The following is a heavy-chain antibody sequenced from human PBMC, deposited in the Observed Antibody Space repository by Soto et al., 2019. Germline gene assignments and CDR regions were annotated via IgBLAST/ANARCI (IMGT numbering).Heavy chain of an antibody. J-gene: IGHJ4*02. D-gene: IGHD2-2*01. CDR2: LNKNGGSS. CDR3: AKVPDFVDCSRTSCLYFFDL. CDR1: GFTFSIYV. Sequence: EVQLLESGGGLVQPGGSLRLSCAASGFTFSIYVMSWVRQAPGKGLEWVSSLNKNGGSSFYADSVKGRFTISRDNSKNTLYLQMNILRVEVTAVYDCAKVPDFVDCSRTSCLYFFDLCSQGALVTVSS. V-gene: IGHV3-23*01.